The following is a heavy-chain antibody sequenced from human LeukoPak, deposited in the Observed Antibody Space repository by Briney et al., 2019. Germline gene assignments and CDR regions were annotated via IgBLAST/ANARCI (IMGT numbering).Heavy chain of an antibody. J-gene: IGHJ4*02. CDR2: ISSSSTYI. CDR3: ARVGNIVVVPAAVDY. V-gene: IGHV3-21*01. CDR1: GFTFSSYT. D-gene: IGHD2-2*01. Sequence: GGSLRLSCAASGFTFSSYTMNWVRQAPGKVLEWVSSISSSSTYINYADSVKGRFTISRDNAKNSLYLQMNSLRAEDTAVYYCARVGNIVVVPAAVDYWGQGTLVTVSS.